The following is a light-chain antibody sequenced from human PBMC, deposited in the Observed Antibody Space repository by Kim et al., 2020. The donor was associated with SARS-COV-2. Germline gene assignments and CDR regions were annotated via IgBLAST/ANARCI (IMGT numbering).Light chain of an antibody. CDR1: GSDAGGYNF. CDR2: DVT. V-gene: IGLV2-11*01. Sequence: QSALRQPRSVSGSPGQSVTISCTATGSDAGGYNFVSWYQQYPGKAPKLIVYDVTKRPSGVPDRFSGSKSGNMASLTISGLQADDEAHYFCCSYAGTNVPGVVFGGGTKVTVL. J-gene: IGLJ2*01. CDR3: CSYAGTNVPGVV.